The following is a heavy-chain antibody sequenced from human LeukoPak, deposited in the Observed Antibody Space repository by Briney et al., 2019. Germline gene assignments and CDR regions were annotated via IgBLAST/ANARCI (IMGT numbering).Heavy chain of an antibody. Sequence: GGSLRLSCAASGFSFSSYAMHWVRQAPGKGLEWMAIIWYDGNNKDYADSVKGRFTISRDNSKNTLYLQMNSLRAEDTAVYYCAREAVTGIYYFDYWGQGTLVTVSS. CDR2: IWYDGNNK. J-gene: IGHJ4*02. CDR3: AREAVTGIYYFDY. D-gene: IGHD6-19*01. V-gene: IGHV3-33*01. CDR1: GFSFSSYA.